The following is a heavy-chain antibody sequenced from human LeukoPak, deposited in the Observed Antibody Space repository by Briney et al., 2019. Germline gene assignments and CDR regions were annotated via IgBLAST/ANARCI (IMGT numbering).Heavy chain of an antibody. D-gene: IGHD6-19*01. CDR3: ARGVAGRIRTTRLFDG. Sequence: ETPSLTCTVSGGSMSTSYWTWIRQAPGKGLEWIGYTHNSGSTNYNPSLKSRVVTSIDTSKNQFSLKVTSVTAADTAVYYCARGVAGRIRTTRLFDGGGQ. V-gene: IGHV4-59*01. J-gene: IGHJ3*01. CDR2: THNSGST. CDR1: GGSMSTSY.